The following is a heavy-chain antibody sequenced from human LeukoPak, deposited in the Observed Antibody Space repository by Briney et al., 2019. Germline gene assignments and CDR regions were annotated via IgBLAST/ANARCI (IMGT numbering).Heavy chain of an antibody. CDR1: GFTFRDHW. Sequence: GGSLRLSCAASGFTFRDHWMSWVRQAPGKGLEWVANIKQDESKRYYVDSVKGRFTISRDNAKNSLYLQINSLRAEDTAVYYCAREASLYCSGNDCYWAFDRWGQGTLVTVSS. J-gene: IGHJ5*02. V-gene: IGHV3-7*01. D-gene: IGHD2-15*01. CDR3: AREASLYCSGNDCYWAFDR. CDR2: IKQDESKR.